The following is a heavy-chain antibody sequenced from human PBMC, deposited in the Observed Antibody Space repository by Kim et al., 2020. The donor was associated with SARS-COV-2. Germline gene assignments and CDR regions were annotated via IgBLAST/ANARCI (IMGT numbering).Heavy chain of an antibody. Sequence: GGSLRLSCAASGFTFSSYAMSWVRQAPGKGLEWVSAISGSGGSTYYADSVKGRFTISRDNSKNTLYLQMNSLRAEDTAVYYCAKDIPYYYGSGSYTEYYYGMDVWGQGTTVTVSS. D-gene: IGHD3-10*01. CDR2: ISGSGGST. V-gene: IGHV3-23*01. J-gene: IGHJ6*02. CDR3: AKDIPYYYGSGSYTEYYYGMDV. CDR1: GFTFSSYA.